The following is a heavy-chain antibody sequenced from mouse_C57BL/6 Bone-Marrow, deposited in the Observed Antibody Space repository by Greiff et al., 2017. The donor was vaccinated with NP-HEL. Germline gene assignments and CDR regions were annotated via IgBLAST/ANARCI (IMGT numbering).Heavy chain of an antibody. J-gene: IGHJ3*01. CDR2: IDPETGGT. D-gene: IGHD1-1*01. CDR3: TRSIYYYGSSYLFAY. CDR1: GYTFTDYE. V-gene: IGHV1-15*01. Sequence: VQLQQSGAELVRPGASVTLSCKASGYTFTDYEMHWVKQTPVHGLEWIRAIDPETGGTAYNQKFKGKAILTADKSSSTAYMELRSLTSEDSAVYYCTRSIYYYGSSYLFAYWGQGTLVTVSA.